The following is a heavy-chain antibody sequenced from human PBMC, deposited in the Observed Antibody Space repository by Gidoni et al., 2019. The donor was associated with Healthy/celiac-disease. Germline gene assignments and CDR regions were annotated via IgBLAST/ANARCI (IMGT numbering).Heavy chain of an antibody. CDR3: TRRRAVAGERGYYMDV. Sequence: EVQLVESGGGLVQPGGSLKLSCAASGFTFSGSAMHWVRQASGKGLEWVGRIRSKANSYATAYAASVKGRFTISRDDSKNTAYLQMNSLKTEDTAVYYCTRRRAVAGERGYYMDVWGKGTTVTVSS. V-gene: IGHV3-73*02. D-gene: IGHD6-19*01. CDR1: GFTFSGSA. J-gene: IGHJ6*03. CDR2: IRSKANSYAT.